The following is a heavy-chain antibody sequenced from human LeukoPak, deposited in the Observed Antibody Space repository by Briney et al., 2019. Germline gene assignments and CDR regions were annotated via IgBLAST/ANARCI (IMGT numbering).Heavy chain of an antibody. CDR1: GYTFTSYG. D-gene: IGHD3-22*01. CDR3: ARWYYYDSSGYYPFDY. J-gene: IGHJ4*02. Sequence: ASVKVSCKASGYTFTSYGISWVRQAPGQGLEWMGWINPNSGGTNYAQKFQGRVTMTRDTSISTAYMELSRLRSDDTAVYYCARWYYYDSSGYYPFDYWGQGTLVTVSS. V-gene: IGHV1-2*02. CDR2: INPNSGGT.